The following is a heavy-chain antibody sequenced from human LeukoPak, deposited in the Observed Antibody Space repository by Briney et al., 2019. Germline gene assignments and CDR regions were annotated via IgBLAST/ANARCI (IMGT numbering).Heavy chain of an antibody. Sequence: GASVKVSCRASGYTFTGYYMHWVRQAPGQGLEWMGWINPNSGGTNYAPKFQGRVTMTRDTSISTAYMELSRLRSDDTAVYYCARFSSGWSFDYWGQGTLVTVSS. J-gene: IGHJ4*02. V-gene: IGHV1-2*02. CDR1: GYTFTGYY. CDR2: INPNSGGT. D-gene: IGHD6-19*01. CDR3: ARFSSGWSFDY.